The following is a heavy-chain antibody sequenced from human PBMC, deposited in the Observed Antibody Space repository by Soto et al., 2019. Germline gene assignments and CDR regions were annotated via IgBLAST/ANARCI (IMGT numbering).Heavy chain of an antibody. D-gene: IGHD2-21*01. CDR1: GFTFSTYA. V-gene: IGHV3-23*01. CDR2: ILHDETP. CDR3: AKDLFPTSGQRFFFES. J-gene: IGHJ4*02. Sequence: GGPLRLSCVASGFTFSTYAMTWVRQAPGRGLEWVSTILHDETPFYTDSVKGRFTISRDNVRGTLYLQMNGLRVEDAALYYCAKDLFPTSGQRFFFESWGQGSLVTVSS.